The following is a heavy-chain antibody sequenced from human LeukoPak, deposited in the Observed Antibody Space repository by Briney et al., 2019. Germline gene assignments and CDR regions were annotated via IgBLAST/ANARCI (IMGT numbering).Heavy chain of an antibody. Sequence: GGSLRLSCAASGFTVSSNYMSWVRQAPGKGLEWVSVIYSGGSTYYADSVEGRFTISRDNSKNTLYLQMNSLRAEDTAVYYCARFPSSVLRSGYYNPFYYGMDVWGQGTTVTVSS. J-gene: IGHJ6*02. V-gene: IGHV3-66*01. CDR2: IYSGGST. D-gene: IGHD3-3*01. CDR1: GFTVSSNY. CDR3: ARFPSSVLRSGYYNPFYYGMDV.